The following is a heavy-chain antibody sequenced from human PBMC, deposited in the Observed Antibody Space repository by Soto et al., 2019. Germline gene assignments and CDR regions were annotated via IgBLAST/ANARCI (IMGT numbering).Heavy chain of an antibody. CDR3: TTDNVMVAATPDY. CDR1: GFTFSNAW. V-gene: IGHV3-15*07. D-gene: IGHD2-15*01. CDR2: IKSKTDGGTT. Sequence: GGSLRLSCAASGFTFSNAWMNWVRQAPGKGLEWVGRIKSKTDGGTTDYAAPVKGRFSISRDESKNTLYLQVNSLKTEDTAVYYCTTDNVMVAATPDYWGQGTLVTVSS. J-gene: IGHJ4*02.